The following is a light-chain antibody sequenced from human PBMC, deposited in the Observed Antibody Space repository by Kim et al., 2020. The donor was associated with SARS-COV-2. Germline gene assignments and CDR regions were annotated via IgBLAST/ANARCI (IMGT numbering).Light chain of an antibody. Sequence: GDRFTIPCRASQSISSWLAWYPQKPGKAPKLLIYDASSLESGVPSRFSGSGSGTEFTLTISSLQPDDFATYYCQQYNSYSYTFGQGTKLEI. V-gene: IGKV1-5*01. CDR3: QQYNSYSYT. CDR2: DAS. J-gene: IGKJ2*01. CDR1: QSISSW.